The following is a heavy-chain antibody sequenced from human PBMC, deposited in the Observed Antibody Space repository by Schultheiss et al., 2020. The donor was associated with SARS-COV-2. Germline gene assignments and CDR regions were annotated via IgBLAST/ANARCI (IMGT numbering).Heavy chain of an antibody. J-gene: IGHJ2*01. D-gene: IGHD6-19*01. CDR2: IFSDGNTK. CDR1: RFTFSNYG. CDR3: AKDASSSGWYLNWYFDL. Sequence: GESLKISCAASRFTFSNYGMHWVRQAPGKGLQWVAVIFSDGNTKYYAVSVKGRFTISRDNSKNTLSLQMNSLTAEDTAVYYCAKDASSSGWYLNWYFDLWGRGTLVTVSS. V-gene: IGHV3-30*18.